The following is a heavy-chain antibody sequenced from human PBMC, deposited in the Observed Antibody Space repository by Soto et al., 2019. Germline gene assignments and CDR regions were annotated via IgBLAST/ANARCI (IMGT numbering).Heavy chain of an antibody. CDR1: GYTFTSYY. CDR3: ASSKEPQGGMDV. J-gene: IGHJ6*02. CDR2: INPSGGST. D-gene: IGHD2-2*01. V-gene: IGHV1-46*01. Sequence: QVQLVQSGAEVKKPGASVKASCKASGYTFTSYYMHWVRQAPGQGLEGMGIINPSGGSTSYAQKFQGRVTMTRQTSTSTVYMELSSLRSEDTAVYYCASSKEPQGGMDVWGQGTTVTVSS.